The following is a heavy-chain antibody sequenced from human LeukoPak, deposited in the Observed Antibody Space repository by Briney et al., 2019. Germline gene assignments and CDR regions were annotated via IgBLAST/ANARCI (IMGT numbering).Heavy chain of an antibody. CDR1: GGSFSGYY. D-gene: IGHD2/OR15-2a*01. CDR3: ARGFSYGMDV. Sequence: SETLSLTCAVYGGSFSGYYWNWIRQPPGKGLEWIREINHSGSANYNPSLKSRVTISVDTSKNQFSLKLSSVTAADTAVYYCARGFSYGMDVWGQGTTVTVSS. V-gene: IGHV4-34*01. CDR2: INHSGSA. J-gene: IGHJ6*02.